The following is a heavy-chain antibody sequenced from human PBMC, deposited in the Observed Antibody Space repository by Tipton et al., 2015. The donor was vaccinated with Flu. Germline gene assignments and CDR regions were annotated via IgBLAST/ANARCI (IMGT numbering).Heavy chain of an antibody. D-gene: IGHD4-23*01. CDR2: ISGGGFYI. Sequence: SLRLSCVASGFTLRSHSMNWVRQAPGKGLGWLSSISGGGFYINYADSGKGRFTMSRDDAKNSVYLEMNSLRGEDTAVYYCAKDLVNAFDMWGQGTMVTVSA. CDR1: GFTLRSHS. J-gene: IGHJ3*02. CDR3: AKDLVNAFDM. V-gene: IGHV3-21*06.